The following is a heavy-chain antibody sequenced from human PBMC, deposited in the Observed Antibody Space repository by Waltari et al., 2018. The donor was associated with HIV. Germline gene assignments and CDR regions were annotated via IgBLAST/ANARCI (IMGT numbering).Heavy chain of an antibody. CDR1: GFTFSRYV. V-gene: IGHV3-23*01. J-gene: IGHJ5*01. CDR3: AKYPGHYDGSRPFDS. D-gene: IGHD3-22*01. CDR2: ISGSGDTT. Sequence: EVQLLESGGGLVQSGGSLRLACAAAGFTFSRYVMTLVRPAPGKGLEWVTSISGSGDTTYYADSVKGRFAISRDNAKNTVYLQMDSLRDEDTATYYCAKYPGHYDGSRPFDSWGQGTLVTVSS.